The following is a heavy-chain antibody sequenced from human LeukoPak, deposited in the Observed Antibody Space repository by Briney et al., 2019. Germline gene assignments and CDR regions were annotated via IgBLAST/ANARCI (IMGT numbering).Heavy chain of an antibody. V-gene: IGHV4-59*08. D-gene: IGHD3-9*01. Sequence: SETLSLTCTVSGGSISSYYWSWIRQPPGKGLEWIATIYHGGSTYYNPSLESRVTISLDTSKNHFSLNLTSVTAADTAMYYCARVAERTWLPYDAAFDIWGRGTMVTVSS. CDR1: GGSISSYY. CDR2: IYHGGST. CDR3: ARVAERTWLPYDAAFDI. J-gene: IGHJ3*02.